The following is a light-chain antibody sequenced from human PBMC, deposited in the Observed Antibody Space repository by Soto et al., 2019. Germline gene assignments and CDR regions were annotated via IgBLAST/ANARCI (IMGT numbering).Light chain of an antibody. Sequence: EIMLTQSPGSLSLSPRERATLSCRASQSVSSNHLAWYQQKPGQAPRLLIYGASRRATGIPDRFSGSGSGTDFTLTISRLEPEDFAMYYCQQYGGSTYTFGQGTKVEIK. V-gene: IGKV3-20*01. J-gene: IGKJ2*01. CDR2: GAS. CDR1: QSVSSNH. CDR3: QQYGGSTYT.